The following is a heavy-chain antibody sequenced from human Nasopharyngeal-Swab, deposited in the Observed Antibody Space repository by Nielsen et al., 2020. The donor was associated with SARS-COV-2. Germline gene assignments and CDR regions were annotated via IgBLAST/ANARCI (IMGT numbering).Heavy chain of an antibody. V-gene: IGHV3-30-3*01. Sequence: HTCAAPGFPFRSHAIHWVRQAPGKGLEWVAVISYDGSNKYYADPVKDRFTISRDNSKNTLYLQMNSLRAEDTGVYYCARDSSIWAVVGTFFDYWGQGTLVTVSS. CDR1: GFPFRSHA. J-gene: IGHJ4*02. CDR2: ISYDGSNK. D-gene: IGHD6-19*01. CDR3: ARDSSIWAVVGTFFDY.